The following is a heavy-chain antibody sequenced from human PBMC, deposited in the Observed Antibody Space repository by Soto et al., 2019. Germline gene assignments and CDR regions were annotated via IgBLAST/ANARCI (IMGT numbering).Heavy chain of an antibody. Sequence: QIILKESGPTLVKPTQTLTLTCTFSGFSLSSTRVAVGWIRQPPGKGLEWLALIYWDDDKRYSPFLKSRLTITKDTSKNQVVLTMTNMDPVDTATYYCAHSVVAGLGYYFDYWGQGTLVTVSS. V-gene: IGHV2-5*02. J-gene: IGHJ4*02. CDR2: IYWDDDK. CDR3: AHSVVAGLGYYFDY. CDR1: GFSLSSTRVA. D-gene: IGHD6-19*01.